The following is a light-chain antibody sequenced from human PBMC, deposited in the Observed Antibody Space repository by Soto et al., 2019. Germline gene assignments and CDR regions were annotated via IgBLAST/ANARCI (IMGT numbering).Light chain of an antibody. V-gene: IGKV4-1*01. Sequence: DIVMTQSPEFLGVSLGERATINCQSNQSVLYDFNNKNYLAWYQQKPGKAPELLIYDASGLEVGVPSRFSGSGSGTDFTLTISSLQPEDIATYYCQQFADFTFIFGQGTRLEIK. CDR1: QSVLYDFNNKNY. CDR2: DAS. CDR3: QQFADFTFI. J-gene: IGKJ5*01.